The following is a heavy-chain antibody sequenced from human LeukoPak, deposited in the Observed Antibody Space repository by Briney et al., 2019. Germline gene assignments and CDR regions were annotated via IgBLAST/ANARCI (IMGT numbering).Heavy chain of an antibody. CDR2: INWNGGST. V-gene: IGHV3-20*04. CDR3: AREGGSYYWDY. Sequence: GGSLRLSCAASGFNFNAYSMAWVRQAPGKGLEWVSGINWNGGSTGYADSVKGRFTISRDNAKNSLYLQMNSLRAEDTALYYCAREGGSYYWDYWGQGTLVTVSS. D-gene: IGHD1-26*01. CDR1: GFNFNAYS. J-gene: IGHJ4*02.